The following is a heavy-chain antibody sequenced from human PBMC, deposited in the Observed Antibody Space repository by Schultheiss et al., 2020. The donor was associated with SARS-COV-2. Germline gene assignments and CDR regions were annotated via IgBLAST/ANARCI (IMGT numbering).Heavy chain of an antibody. CDR3: ARLGRGVDFWSGYGMDV. D-gene: IGHD3-3*01. J-gene: IGHJ6*02. CDR1: GYTLTELS. Sequence: ASVKVSCKVSGYTLTELSMHWVRQAPGKGLEWMGGFDPEDGETIYAQKFQGRVTMTEDTSTSTAYMELRSLRSDDTAVYYCARLGRGVDFWSGYGMDVWGQGTTVTVSS. CDR2: FDPEDGET. V-gene: IGHV1-24*01.